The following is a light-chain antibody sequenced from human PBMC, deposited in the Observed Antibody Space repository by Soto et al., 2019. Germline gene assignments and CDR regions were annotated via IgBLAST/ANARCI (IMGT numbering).Light chain of an antibody. J-gene: IGKJ4*01. CDR1: QSVTSNY. CDR2: GTS. CDR3: QHYVRST. Sequence: EIVLTQSPGTLSLSPGETVTLSCRASQSVTSNYLAWYQQRPGQAPRLLIYGTSTRATGIPDRFTGSGSGTEFTLTISRLEPEDSAVYYCQHYVRSTFGGGTKVEIK. V-gene: IGKV3-20*01.